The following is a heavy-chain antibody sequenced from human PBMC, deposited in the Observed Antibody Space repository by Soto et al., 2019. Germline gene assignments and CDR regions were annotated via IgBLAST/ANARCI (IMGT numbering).Heavy chain of an antibody. V-gene: IGHV3-9*02. CDR2: IYWSSSRI. Sequence: QLVESGGGWVQPGRSLRLSCAASGFTSIDYAMHWVRQAPGKGLEWVSGIYWSSSRIGYADSVKGRFTTSRDNAKNPLFLQMNGRRDEDTALYYCVRDMVPGGADHWGQGAMVTVSS. CDR3: VRDMVPGGADH. J-gene: IGHJ4*02. CDR1: GFTSIDYA. D-gene: IGHD2-21*02.